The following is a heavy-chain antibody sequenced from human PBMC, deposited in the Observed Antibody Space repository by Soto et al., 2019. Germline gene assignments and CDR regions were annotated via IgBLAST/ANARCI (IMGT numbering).Heavy chain of an antibody. CDR2: TYYRSKWYN. V-gene: IGHV6-1*01. CDR1: GDSVSRNSAA. D-gene: IGHD1-26*01. Sequence: SQTLSLTCAISGDSVSRNSAAWNWIRQSPSRGLEWLGRTYYRSKWYNDYAVSVKSRITINPDTSKNQFSLQLNSVTPEDTAVYYCARGSVSSGSSTFDPWGQGTLVTVSS. CDR3: ARGSVSSGSSTFDP. J-gene: IGHJ5*02.